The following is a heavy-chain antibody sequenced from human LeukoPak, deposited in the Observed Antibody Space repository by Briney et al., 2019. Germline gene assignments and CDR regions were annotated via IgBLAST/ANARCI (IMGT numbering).Heavy chain of an antibody. D-gene: IGHD3-3*01. CDR1: GYTFTGYY. CDR3: ARGSGVKLFGVVTAFDY. Sequence: VASVKVSCKASGYTFTGYYMHWVRQAPGQGLEWMGWINPNSGGTNYAQKVQGRVTMTRDTSISTAYMELSRLRSDDTAVYYCARGSGVKLFGVVTAFDYWGQGTLVTVSS. V-gene: IGHV1-2*02. J-gene: IGHJ4*02. CDR2: INPNSGGT.